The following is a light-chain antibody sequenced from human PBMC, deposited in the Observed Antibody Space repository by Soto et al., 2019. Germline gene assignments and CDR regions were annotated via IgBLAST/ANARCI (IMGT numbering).Light chain of an antibody. V-gene: IGKV3-15*01. J-gene: IGKJ2*01. CDR3: QQYYDWPPRYT. Sequence: EVVMTQSPATLSVSPGERATLSCRASQSVSSNLAWYQQIPGQAPRLLIFGASTRATGVPARFSGSGSGTDFTLTISSLQSEDFAVYYCQQYYDWPPRYTFGQGTKLEIK. CDR1: QSVSSN. CDR2: GAS.